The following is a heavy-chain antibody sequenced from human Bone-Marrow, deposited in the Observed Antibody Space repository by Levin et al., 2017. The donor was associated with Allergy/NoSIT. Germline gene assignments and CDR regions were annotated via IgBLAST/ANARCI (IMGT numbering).Heavy chain of an antibody. CDR2: IYHSGST. CDR1: GGSISSGGYS. J-gene: IGHJ4*02. CDR3: ARAKQQLFDY. D-gene: IGHD6-13*01. Sequence: SQTLSLTCAVSGGSISSGGYSWSWIRQPPGKGLEWIGYIYHSGSTYYNPSLKSRVTISVDRSKNQFSLKLSSVTAADTAVYYCARAKQQLFDYWGQGTLVTVSS. V-gene: IGHV4-30-2*01.